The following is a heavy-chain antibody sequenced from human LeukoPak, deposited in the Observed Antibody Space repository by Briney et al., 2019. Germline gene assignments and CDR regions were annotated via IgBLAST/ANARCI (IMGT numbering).Heavy chain of an antibody. CDR1: GFTFSDYY. Sequence: PGGSLRLSCAASGFTFSDYYMSWIRQAPGKGLEWVSYISSSGSTIYYADSVKGRFTISRDNAKNSLYLQMNSLRAEDTAVYYCARDREQEEYYYYYYGMDVWGQGTTVTVS. CDR2: ISSSGSTI. J-gene: IGHJ6*02. D-gene: IGHD1/OR15-1a*01. CDR3: ARDREQEEYYYYYYGMDV. V-gene: IGHV3-11*01.